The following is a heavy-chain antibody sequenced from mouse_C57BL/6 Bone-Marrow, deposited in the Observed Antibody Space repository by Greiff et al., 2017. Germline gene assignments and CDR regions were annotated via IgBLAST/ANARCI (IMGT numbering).Heavy chain of an antibody. Sequence: QVQLQQPGAELVRPGSSVKLSCKASGYTFTSYWMDWVKQRPGQGLAWIGNIYPSDSETHYNQKFKDKATLTVDKSSSTAYMQLSSLTSEDSAVYYCARGLLRPFAYWGQGTLVTVSA. CDR3: ARGLLRPFAY. D-gene: IGHD1-2*01. CDR1: GYTFTSYW. V-gene: IGHV1-61*01. J-gene: IGHJ3*01. CDR2: IYPSDSET.